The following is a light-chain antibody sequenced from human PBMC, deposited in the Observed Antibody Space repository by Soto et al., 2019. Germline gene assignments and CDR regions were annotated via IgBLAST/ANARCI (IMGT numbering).Light chain of an antibody. J-gene: IGKJ4*01. Sequence: DIQMTQSPSSLSASVGDRVTITCRASQSINNYLNWYQQKPGKPPKLLMFAASNLQSGVPSRFSGSGSGTEFTLTINSLQPEDFATYYCQQTHSTPRLSFGGGTKVKIK. CDR2: AAS. CDR1: QSINNY. CDR3: QQTHSTPRLS. V-gene: IGKV1-39*01.